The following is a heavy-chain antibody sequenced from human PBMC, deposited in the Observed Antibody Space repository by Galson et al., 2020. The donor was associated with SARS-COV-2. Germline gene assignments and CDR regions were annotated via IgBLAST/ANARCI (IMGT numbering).Heavy chain of an antibody. J-gene: IGHJ4*02. CDR3: ARDMEQKPITPSDY. V-gene: IGHV3-30*03. Sequence: GESLKISCAASGFTFSSYGMHWVRQAPGKGLEWVAVISYDGSNKYYADSVKGRFTISRDNSKNTVYLQMNSLRIEDTAVYYCARDMEQKPITPSDYWGQGTLVTVSS. CDR1: GFTFSSYG. CDR2: ISYDGSNK. D-gene: IGHD6-13*01.